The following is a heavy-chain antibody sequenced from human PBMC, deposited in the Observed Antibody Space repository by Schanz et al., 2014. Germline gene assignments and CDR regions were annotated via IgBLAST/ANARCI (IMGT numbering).Heavy chain of an antibody. V-gene: IGHV1-46*01. CDR1: GYTFTNFF. CDR3: GRGGGPYPEKCGMEV. J-gene: IGHJ6*02. Sequence: QVHLVQSGAEVHKPGASLKISCKASGYTFTNFFLHWVRQAPGQGFEWMGLISPSGGSTSYAQKCQGRVTRTRDTSTGAVVMERGGLTSEDTAVDYGGRGGGPYPEKCGMEVWGQGTTV. CDR2: ISPSGGST. D-gene: IGHD3-16*01.